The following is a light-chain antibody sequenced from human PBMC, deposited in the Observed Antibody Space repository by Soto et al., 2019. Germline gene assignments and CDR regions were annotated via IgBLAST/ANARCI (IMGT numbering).Light chain of an antibody. J-gene: IGKJ4*01. CDR2: WAS. CDR1: QSVLYSSNNKNY. Sequence: DIVMTQSPDSLAVSLGERATINCKSSQSVLYSSNNKNYLAWYQQKPGQPPKLLIYWASTRESGVPDRFSGSGSETDFTLTISSLQAEDVAVYYCQHYYSTPLTFGGGTKVEI. CDR3: QHYYSTPLT. V-gene: IGKV4-1*01.